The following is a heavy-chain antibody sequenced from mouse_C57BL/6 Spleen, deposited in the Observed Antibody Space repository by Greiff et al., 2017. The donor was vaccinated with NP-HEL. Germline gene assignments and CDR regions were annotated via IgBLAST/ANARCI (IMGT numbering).Heavy chain of an antibody. J-gene: IGHJ2*01. CDR2: INPNNGGT. Sequence: EVKLMESGPELVKPGASVKIPCKASGYTFTDYNMDWVKQSHGKSLEWIGDINPNNGGTIYNQKFKGKATLTVDKSSSTAYMELRSLTSEDTAVYYCARYYSNSFDYWGQGTTLTVSS. V-gene: IGHV1-18*01. D-gene: IGHD2-5*01. CDR3: ARYYSNSFDY. CDR1: GYTFTDYN.